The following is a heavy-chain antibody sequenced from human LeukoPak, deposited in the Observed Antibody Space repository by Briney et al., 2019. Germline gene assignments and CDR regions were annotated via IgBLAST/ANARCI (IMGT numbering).Heavy chain of an antibody. CDR2: ITGSDSST. J-gene: IGHJ4*02. Sequence: GGSLRLSCAASGFTFSSSAMTWVRQGPGKGLEWASTITGSDSSTYYADSVKGRFTISRDFSKNTVHLQMNSLRVEDTAIYYCAKGPQLFSGYHPDYWGQGTLVTVSS. V-gene: IGHV3-23*01. CDR1: GFTFSSSA. D-gene: IGHD3-22*01. CDR3: AKGPQLFSGYHPDY.